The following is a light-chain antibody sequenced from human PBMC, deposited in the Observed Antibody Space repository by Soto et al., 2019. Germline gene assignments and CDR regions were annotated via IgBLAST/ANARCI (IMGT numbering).Light chain of an antibody. CDR2: EAS. J-gene: IGKJ5*01. CDR3: QQRSNWPLT. CDR1: QSVSSY. V-gene: IGKV3-11*01. Sequence: IVVTQSPATLSLSPWERATLFCGASQSVSSYFAWYKQKPGQAPNLLIYEASNRATGIPARFSGSGSGTDCTLTISSLEPEDFAVYDCQQRSNWPLTFGQGTRLEI.